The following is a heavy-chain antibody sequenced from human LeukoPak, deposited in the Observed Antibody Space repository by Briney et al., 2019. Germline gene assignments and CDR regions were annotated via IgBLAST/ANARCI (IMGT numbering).Heavy chain of an antibody. D-gene: IGHD3-22*01. V-gene: IGHV1-18*01. CDR2: ISAYNGNT. Sequence: ASVKVSCKASGYTFTSYGIRWVRQAPGQGLEWLGGISAYNGNTNYAQKLQGRVTMTTDTSTSTAYMELRSLRSDDTAVYYCARRSSGYYPYYFDYWGQGTLVTVSS. CDR3: ARRSSGYYPYYFDY. CDR1: GYTFTSYG. J-gene: IGHJ4*02.